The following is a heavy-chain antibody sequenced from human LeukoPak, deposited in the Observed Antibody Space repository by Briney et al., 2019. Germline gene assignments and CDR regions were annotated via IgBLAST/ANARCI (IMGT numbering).Heavy chain of an antibody. CDR1: GGSIDSYY. CDR2: IYYTGST. D-gene: IGHD1-14*01. CDR3: ARVYRSAEYYFDY. V-gene: IGHV4-59*01. J-gene: IGHJ4*02. Sequence: SETLSLTCTVSGGSIDSYYWSWIRQPPGKGLEWIGYIYYTGSTEYHPSLKSRVTISLDTPKNQFSLKLTSVTAADTAVYYCARVYRSAEYYFDYWGQGNLVSVSS.